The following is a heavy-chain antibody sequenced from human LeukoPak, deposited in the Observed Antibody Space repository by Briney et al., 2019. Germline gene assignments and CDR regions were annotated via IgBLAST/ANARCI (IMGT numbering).Heavy chain of an antibody. J-gene: IGHJ4*02. D-gene: IGHD3-9*01. V-gene: IGHV4-39*07. CDR3: AGQLPGAIFTLDY. CDR1: GDSISSSSYY. CDR2: IYYGGNT. Sequence: SETLSLTCTVSGDSISSSSYYWGWIRQPPGEGLEWIGNIYYGGNTYYNPSLKSRVTISVDTSKNQLSLKLSSVTAADTAVYYCAGQLPGAIFTLDYWGQGTLVTVSS.